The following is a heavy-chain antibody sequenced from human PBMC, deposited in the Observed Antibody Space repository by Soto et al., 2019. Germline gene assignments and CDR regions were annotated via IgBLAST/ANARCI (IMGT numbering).Heavy chain of an antibody. Sequence: EVQLVESGGGLVQPGGSLRLSCEGSGFTFSSYALSWVRLRPGRGLEWVAWISGSGTGTNSADSVKGRFTITRDNSKTTVYLQMISLTVEDTAVYYCAKERTGSNHYYGMDVWGQGTAVTVSS. D-gene: IGHD1-26*01. J-gene: IGHJ6*02. CDR3: AKERTGSNHYYGMDV. V-gene: IGHV3-23*04. CDR2: ISGSGTGT. CDR1: GFTFSSYA.